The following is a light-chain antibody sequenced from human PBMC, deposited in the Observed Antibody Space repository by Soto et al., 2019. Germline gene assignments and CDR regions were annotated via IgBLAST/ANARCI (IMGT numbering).Light chain of an antibody. Sequence: QSVLTQPVSVSGSPGQSITISCTGTNSDIGVYNYVSWFQQHPGRAPKLMIYEVNNRPSGVSNRFSGSKSGNTASLTISGLQAEDEADYYCSSFTRSSTGVFGGGTKLTVL. J-gene: IGLJ3*02. CDR3: SSFTRSSTGV. CDR2: EVN. V-gene: IGLV2-14*01. CDR1: NSDIGVYNY.